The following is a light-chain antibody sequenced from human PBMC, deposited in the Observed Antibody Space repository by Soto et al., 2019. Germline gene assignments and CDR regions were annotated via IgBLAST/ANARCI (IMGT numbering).Light chain of an antibody. J-gene: IGKJ1*01. Sequence: DIQMTPSPSSLSASVGDIVTITCRASQSISSYLNLYQQKPGKAPKLLIYAASRLQSGVPSRFSGTGSGTDFTLTISSLQPEDFATYYCQQSYNIFSWTFGQGTKVDIK. CDR1: QSISSY. V-gene: IGKV1-39*01. CDR3: QQSYNIFSWT. CDR2: AAS.